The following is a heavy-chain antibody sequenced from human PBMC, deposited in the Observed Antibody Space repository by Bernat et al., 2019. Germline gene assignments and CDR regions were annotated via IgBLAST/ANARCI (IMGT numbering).Heavy chain of an antibody. D-gene: IGHD4-17*01. J-gene: IGHJ6*02. CDR2: ISSSSSTI. CDR3: ASLWYGDLRDSYYYYGMDV. Sequence: EVQLVESGGGLVQPGGSLRLSCAASGFTFSSYSMNWVRQAPGKGLEWVSYISSSSSTIYYSDSVKGRFNISRDNAKNSLYLQMNSLRDEDTAVYYCASLWYGDLRDSYYYYGMDVWGQGTTITVSS. CDR1: GFTFSSYS. V-gene: IGHV3-48*02.